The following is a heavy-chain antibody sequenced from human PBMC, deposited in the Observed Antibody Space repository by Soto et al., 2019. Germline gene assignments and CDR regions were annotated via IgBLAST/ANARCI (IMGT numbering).Heavy chain of an antibody. CDR3: AKDVEGGSLFRGAFDY. D-gene: IGHD1-26*01. V-gene: IGHV3-23*01. CDR1: RFTFTSYA. CDR2: ISASGGGT. J-gene: IGHJ4*02. Sequence: EVELLESGGGLVQPGGSLRLSCVASRFTFTSYAMSWVRQAPGKGLEWVAAISASGGGTIHADSVKGRLTISRGNSKNTLYLQMNSLRAEDTAVYYCAKDVEGGSLFRGAFDYWGQGTQVTVSS.